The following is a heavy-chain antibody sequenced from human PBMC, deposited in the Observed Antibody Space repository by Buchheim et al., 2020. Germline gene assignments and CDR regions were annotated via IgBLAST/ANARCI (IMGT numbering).Heavy chain of an antibody. J-gene: IGHJ6*02. CDR1: GFTFSSYW. CDR3: ARVRGYYSGGSFYFGHPYYYGMDV. V-gene: IGHV3-7*01. D-gene: IGHD2-15*01. Sequence: EVQLVESGGGLVQPGGSLRLSCAASGFTFSSYWMSWVRQAPGKGLEWVANITQDGSEKYYVDSVKGRFTISRDNAKNSLYLQMNSLRAEDTAVYYCARVRGYYSGGSFYFGHPYYYGMDVWGQGTT. CDR2: ITQDGSEK.